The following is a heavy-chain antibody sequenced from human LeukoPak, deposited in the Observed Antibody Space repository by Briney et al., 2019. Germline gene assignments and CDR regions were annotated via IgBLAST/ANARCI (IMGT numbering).Heavy chain of an antibody. CDR1: GYTFTNYD. CDR3: ARRPDYYYYGLDV. Sequence: PSVKVSCKASGYTFTNYDINWVRQATGQGLEWMGWMNPNSGNTGYAQNFQGRVAMTRNASISTAYMELSSLRSEDTALYYCARRPDYYYYGLDVWGQGTTVTVSS. J-gene: IGHJ6*02. V-gene: IGHV1-8*01. CDR2: MNPNSGNT.